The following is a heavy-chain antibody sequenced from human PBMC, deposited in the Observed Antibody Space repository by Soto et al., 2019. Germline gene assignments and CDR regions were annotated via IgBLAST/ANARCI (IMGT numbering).Heavy chain of an antibody. D-gene: IGHD1-1*01. CDR3: ARAPSVLYGTTGTTGENWFDP. V-gene: IGHV1-2*04. CDR1: GYTFTGYY. CDR2: INPNSGGT. Sequence: QVQLVQSGAEVKKPGASVKVSCKASGYTFTGYYMHWVRQAPGQGLEWMGWINPNSGGTNYAQKFQGWVTMTRDTSISTAYMELSRLRSDDTAVYYCARAPSVLYGTTGTTGENWFDPWGQGTLVTVSS. J-gene: IGHJ5*02.